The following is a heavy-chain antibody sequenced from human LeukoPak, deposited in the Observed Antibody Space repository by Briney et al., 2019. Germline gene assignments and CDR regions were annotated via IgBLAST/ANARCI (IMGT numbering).Heavy chain of an antibody. Sequence: GRSLRLSCAASGFTFSSYGMHWVRQAPGKGLEWVAVIWYDGSNTYYADSVKGRFTISRDNSKNTLYLQMNSLRAEDTAVYYCARDGPSYYDSSGYRYNWFDPWGQGTLVTVSS. CDR2: IWYDGSNT. D-gene: IGHD3-22*01. J-gene: IGHJ5*02. V-gene: IGHV3-33*01. CDR1: GFTFSSYG. CDR3: ARDGPSYYDSSGYRYNWFDP.